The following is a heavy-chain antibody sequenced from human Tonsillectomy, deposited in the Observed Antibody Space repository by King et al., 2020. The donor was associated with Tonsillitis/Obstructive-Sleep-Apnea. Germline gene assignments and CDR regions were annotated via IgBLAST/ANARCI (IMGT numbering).Heavy chain of an antibody. J-gene: IGHJ4*02. Sequence: VQLVESGGGLVQPGGSLRLSCSASGFTFSSYGMYWVRQAPGKGLEYISAISNDGRDTFYGDSVKGRSTISRDNSKNTLYLQMNSLRAEDTAVFYCVRSVDRVLDSWGQGTLVTVSS. CDR3: VRSVDRVLDS. D-gene: IGHD3-3*01. CDR1: GFTFSSYG. V-gene: IGHV3-64D*06. CDR2: ISNDGRDT.